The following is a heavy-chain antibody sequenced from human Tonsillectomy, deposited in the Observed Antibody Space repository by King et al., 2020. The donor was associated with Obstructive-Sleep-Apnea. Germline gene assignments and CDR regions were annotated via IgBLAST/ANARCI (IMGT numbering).Heavy chain of an antibody. CDR3: AKDIGGSSWYYFHY. V-gene: IGHV3-9*01. Sequence: VQLVESGGGLVQPGRSLRLSCAGSGFTFDDYAMHWVRQAPGKGLEWVSGISWNSGTMDYADSVKGRFIISRDNAKNSVYLQMNSLRPEDTALYYCAKDIGGSSWYYFHYWGQGTLVTVSS. CDR1: GFTFDDYA. J-gene: IGHJ4*02. CDR2: ISWNSGTM. D-gene: IGHD6-13*01.